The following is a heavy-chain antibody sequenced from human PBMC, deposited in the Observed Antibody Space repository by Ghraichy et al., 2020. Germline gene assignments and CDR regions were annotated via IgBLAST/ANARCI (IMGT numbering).Heavy chain of an antibody. CDR3: ARSSITGEGLDY. V-gene: IGHV3-13*01. J-gene: IGHJ4*02. CDR1: GFTFSSYD. Sequence: LSLTCAASGFTFSSYDMHWVRQATGKGLEWVSAIGTAGDTYYPGSVKGRFTISRENAKNSLYLQMNSLRAGDTAVYYCARSSITGEGLDYWGQGTLVTVSS. D-gene: IGHD7-27*01. CDR2: IGTAGDT.